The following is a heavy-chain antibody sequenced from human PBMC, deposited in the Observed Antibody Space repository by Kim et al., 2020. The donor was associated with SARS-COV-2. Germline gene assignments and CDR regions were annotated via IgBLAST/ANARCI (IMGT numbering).Heavy chain of an antibody. J-gene: IGHJ4*03. CDR3: ARTVLINYDFWSGYYNDRGY. CDR1: GFTFSSYS. Sequence: GGSLRLSCAASGFTFSSYSMNWVRQAPGKGLEWVSSISSSSYIYYADSVKGRFTISRDNAKNSLYLQMNSLRAEDTAVYYCARTVLINYDFWSGYYNDRGYWGHGTLVSLSS. D-gene: IGHD3-3*01. V-gene: IGHV3-21*01. CDR2: ISSSSYI.